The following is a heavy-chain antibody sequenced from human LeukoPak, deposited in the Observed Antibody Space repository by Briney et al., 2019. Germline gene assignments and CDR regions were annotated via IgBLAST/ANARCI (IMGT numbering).Heavy chain of an antibody. CDR1: GFTFSSYE. J-gene: IGHJ6*03. D-gene: IGHD3-22*01. CDR3: ARRSSGPLYYYYYYMDV. V-gene: IGHV3-48*03. CDR2: ISSSGSTI. Sequence: PGRSLRLACAASGFTFSSYEMNWVRQAPGKGLEWVSYISSSGSTIYYADSVKGRFTISRDNAKNSLYLQMNSLRAEDTAVYYCARRSSGPLYYYYYYMDVWGKGTTVTVSS.